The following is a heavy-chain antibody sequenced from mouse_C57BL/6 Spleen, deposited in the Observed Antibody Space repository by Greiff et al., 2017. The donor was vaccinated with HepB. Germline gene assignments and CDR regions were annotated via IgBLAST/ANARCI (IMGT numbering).Heavy chain of an antibody. CDR2: IDPSDSYT. J-gene: IGHJ3*01. Sequence: QVQLQQPGAELVMPGASVKLSCKASGYTFTSYWMHWVKQRPGQGLEWIGEIDPSDSYTNYNQKFKGKSTLTVDKSSSTAYMQLSSLTSEDSAVYYCAREYYDYDAAYWGQGTLVTVSA. D-gene: IGHD2-4*01. CDR3: AREYYDYDAAY. V-gene: IGHV1-69*01. CDR1: GYTFTSYW.